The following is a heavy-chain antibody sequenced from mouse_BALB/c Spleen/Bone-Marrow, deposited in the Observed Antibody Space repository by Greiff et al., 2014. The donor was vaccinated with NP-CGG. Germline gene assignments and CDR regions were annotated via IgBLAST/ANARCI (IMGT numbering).Heavy chain of an antibody. CDR3: ARRSNAMDH. J-gene: IGHJ4*01. CDR1: GYTFSSYW. V-gene: IGHV1-7*01. Sequence: VKLLESGAELAKPGASVKMSCKASGYTFSSYWMHWVKQRPGQGLEWIGYINPSTGYIEYNQKFKDKATLTADKSSSTAYMQLSSLTSEDSAVYYCARRSNAMDHWGQGTSVTVSS. CDR2: INPSTGYI.